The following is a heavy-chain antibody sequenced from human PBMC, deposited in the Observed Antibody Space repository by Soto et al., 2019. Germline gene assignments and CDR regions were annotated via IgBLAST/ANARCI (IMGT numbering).Heavy chain of an antibody. Sequence: PGGSLRLSCAASGFTFSRYGMNWLRQAPGKGLEWVASISSSTSYVYYADSVKGRFSTSRDNAKNILYLEMYALRTEDTAVYYCARDPSEGRVGNWFESWGQGTLGTSPQ. J-gene: IGHJ5*01. CDR2: ISSSTSYV. V-gene: IGHV3-21*06. D-gene: IGHD2-2*01. CDR3: ARDPSEGRVGNWFES. CDR1: GFTFSRYG.